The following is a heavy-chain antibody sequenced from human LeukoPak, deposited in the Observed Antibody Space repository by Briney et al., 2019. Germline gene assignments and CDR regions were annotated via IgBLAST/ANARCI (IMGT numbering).Heavy chain of an antibody. CDR3: AKDLDTMVRGVTHAFDI. Sequence: GGSLRLSCAASGFTFSSYGMHWVRQAPGKGLEWGAVISYDGSNKYYADSVKGRFTISRDNSKNTLYLQMNSLRAEDTAVYYCAKDLDTMVRGVTHAFDIWGQGTMVTVSS. CDR2: ISYDGSNK. J-gene: IGHJ3*02. V-gene: IGHV3-30*18. CDR1: GFTFSSYG. D-gene: IGHD3-10*01.